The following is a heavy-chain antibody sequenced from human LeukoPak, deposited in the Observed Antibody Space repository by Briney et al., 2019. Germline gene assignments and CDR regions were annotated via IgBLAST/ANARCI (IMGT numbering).Heavy chain of an antibody. V-gene: IGHV4-59*12. Sequence: PSETLSLTCTVSGGSISSYYWSWIRQPPGKGLEWIGYIYYSGSTNYNPSLKSRVTISVDTSKNQFSLKLSSVTAADTAVYYCARKIPGYGMDVWGQGTTVTVSS. CDR2: IYYSGST. CDR1: GGSISSYY. CDR3: ARKIPGYGMDV. J-gene: IGHJ6*02. D-gene: IGHD2-2*02.